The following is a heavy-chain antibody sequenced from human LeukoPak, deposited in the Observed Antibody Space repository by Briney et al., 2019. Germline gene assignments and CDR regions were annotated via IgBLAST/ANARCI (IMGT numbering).Heavy chain of an antibody. CDR3: ARGGSSSWPNCYYYYYMDV. V-gene: IGHV4-38-2*01. J-gene: IGHJ6*03. CDR1: GYSISRGYY. CDR2: IYHSGST. D-gene: IGHD6-13*01. Sequence: SETLSLTCAVSGYSISRGYYWGWIRQPPGKGLEWIVRIYHSGSTYYSPSLKSRVTISVDTSKNQFSLKLSSVTAADTAVYYCARGGSSSWPNCYYYYYMDVWGKGTTVTVSS.